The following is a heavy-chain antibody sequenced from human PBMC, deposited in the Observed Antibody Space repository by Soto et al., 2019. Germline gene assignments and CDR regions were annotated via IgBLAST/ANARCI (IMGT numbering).Heavy chain of an antibody. CDR2: ISSSSSYI. D-gene: IGHD6-19*01. CDR1: GFTFSSYS. CDR3: ARVEGAENIILYSSGWYYYYYGIDV. J-gene: IGHJ6*02. Sequence: EVQLVESGGGLVKPGGSLRLSCAASGFTFSSYSMNWVRQAPGKGLEWVSSISSSSSYIYYADSVKGRFTISRDNAKNSLYLQMNSLRAEDTAVYYCARVEGAENIILYSSGWYYYYYGIDVCGQGTTVTVSS. V-gene: IGHV3-21*01.